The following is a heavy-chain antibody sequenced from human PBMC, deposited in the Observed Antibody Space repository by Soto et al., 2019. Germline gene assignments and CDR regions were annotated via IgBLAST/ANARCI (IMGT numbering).Heavy chain of an antibody. CDR1: GFTFSSYS. J-gene: IGHJ4*02. CDR2: ISSSSSYI. CDR3: ARDKRSSGLYEDY. Sequence: EVQLVESGGGLVKPGGSLRLSCAASGFTFSSYSMNWVRQAPGKGLEWVSSISSSSSYIYYADSVKGRFTISRDNAKNSLYLQRNSLRAEDTAVYYCARDKRSSGLYEDYWGQGTLVTVSS. V-gene: IGHV3-21*01. D-gene: IGHD6-19*01.